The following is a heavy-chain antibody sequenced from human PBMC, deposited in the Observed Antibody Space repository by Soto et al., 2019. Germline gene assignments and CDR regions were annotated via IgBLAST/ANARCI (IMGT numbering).Heavy chain of an antibody. CDR1: GYTFTSYG. J-gene: IGHJ5*02. D-gene: IGHD3-22*01. CDR2: ISAYNGNT. CDR3: ARVRYYDSSGYYHSS. V-gene: IGHV1-18*04. Sequence: VKVSCKASGYTFTSYGISWVRQAPGQGLEWMGWISAYNGNTNYAQKLQGRVTMTTDTSTSTAYMELRSLRSDDTAVYYCARVRYYDSSGYYHSSWGQGTLVTVSS.